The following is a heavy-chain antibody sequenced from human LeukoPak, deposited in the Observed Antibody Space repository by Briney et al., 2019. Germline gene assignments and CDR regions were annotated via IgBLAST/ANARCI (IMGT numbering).Heavy chain of an antibody. V-gene: IGHV3-7*01. D-gene: IGHD3-9*01. J-gene: IGHJ3*02. CDR2: IKQDGSEK. CDR1: GFTFSSYW. Sequence: PGGSLRLSCAASGFTFSSYWVSWVRQAPGKGLEWVANIKQDGSEKYYVDSVKGRFTISRDNAKNSLYLQMNSLRAEDTAVYYCARRRDRSVLRYFDWFPGAFDIWGQGTMVTVSS. CDR3: ARRRDRSVLRYFDWFPGAFDI.